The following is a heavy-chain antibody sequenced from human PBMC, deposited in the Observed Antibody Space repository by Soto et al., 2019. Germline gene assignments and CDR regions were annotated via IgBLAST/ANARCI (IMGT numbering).Heavy chain of an antibody. CDR3: ARVRYNWNYGGAFDI. Sequence: GGSLRLSCAASGFTFSSYWMSWVRQAPGKGLEWVANIKQDGSEKYYVDSVKGRFTISRDNAKNSLYLQMNSLRAEDTAVYYCARVRYNWNYGGAFDIWGQGTMVTVSS. CDR2: IKQDGSEK. J-gene: IGHJ3*02. D-gene: IGHD1-7*01. CDR1: GFTFSSYW. V-gene: IGHV3-7*01.